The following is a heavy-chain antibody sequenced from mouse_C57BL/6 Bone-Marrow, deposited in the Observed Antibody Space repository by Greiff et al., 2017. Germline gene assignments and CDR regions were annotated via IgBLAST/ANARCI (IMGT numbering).Heavy chain of an antibody. CDR2: IDPSDSYT. J-gene: IGHJ3*01. CDR1: GYTFTSYW. CDR3: AREAGYDGFAY. Sequence: QVQLQQPGAELVMPGASVKLSCKASGYTFTSYWMHWVKQRPGQGLEWIGEIDPSDSYTNYNQKFKGKFTLTVDKSSSTAYMQLSSLTSEDSAVYYCAREAGYDGFAYWGQGTLVTVSA. D-gene: IGHD2-2*01. V-gene: IGHV1-69*01.